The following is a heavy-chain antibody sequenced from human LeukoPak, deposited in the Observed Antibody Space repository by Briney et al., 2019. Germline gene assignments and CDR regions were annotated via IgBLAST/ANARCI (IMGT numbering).Heavy chain of an antibody. Sequence: PSETLSLTCAVYGGSFSGYYWSWIRQPPGKGLEWIGEINHSGSTNYNPSLKSRVTISVDTSKNQFSLKLSSVTAADTAVYYCARGRKLVGATGACRLDYWGQGTLVTVSS. J-gene: IGHJ4*02. V-gene: IGHV4-34*01. D-gene: IGHD1-26*01. CDR1: GGSFSGYY. CDR2: INHSGST. CDR3: ARGRKLVGATGACRLDY.